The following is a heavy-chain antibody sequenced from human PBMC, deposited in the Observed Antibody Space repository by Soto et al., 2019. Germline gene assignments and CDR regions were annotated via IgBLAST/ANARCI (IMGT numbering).Heavy chain of an antibody. Sequence: ASVKVSCKTSGYTFTSYGISWVRQAPGQRLEWMGWISACNGNTKYAQKFQGRVTITRDTSASTAYMQLSSLRSEDTAVYYCARTLVGATPADYWGQGTLVTVSS. CDR1: GYTFTSYG. V-gene: IGHV1-18*01. CDR2: ISACNGNT. CDR3: ARTLVGATPADY. D-gene: IGHD1-26*01. J-gene: IGHJ4*02.